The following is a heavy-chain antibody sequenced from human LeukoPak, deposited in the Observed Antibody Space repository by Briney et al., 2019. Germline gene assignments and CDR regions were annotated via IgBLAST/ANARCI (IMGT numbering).Heavy chain of an antibody. J-gene: IGHJ4*02. CDR3: ARDQGGYYYDSSGYEADY. CDR1: GFTFSSYA. CDR2: ISGSGGST. Sequence: GGSLRLSCAASGFTFSSYAMSWVRQAPGKGLEWVSAISGSGGSTYYADSVKGRFTISRDNSKNTLYLQMNSLRAEDTAVYYCARDQGGYYYDSSGYEADYWGQGTLVTVSS. V-gene: IGHV3-23*01. D-gene: IGHD3-22*01.